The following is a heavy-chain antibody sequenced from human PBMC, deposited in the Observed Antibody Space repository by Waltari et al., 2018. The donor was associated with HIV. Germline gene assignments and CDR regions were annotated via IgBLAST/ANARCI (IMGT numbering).Heavy chain of an antibody. CDR1: NFSVSGKH. J-gene: IGHJ5*02. D-gene: IGHD3-10*01. Sequence: AESGGRLIQPGGSLGLSCTASNFSVSGKHVTWIRHPPGGSLEWVAVIYPADTTHYADSVSGRFTISRAKSRTTVLLLMNGLFVDDTATYFCATGVRYYGPWGQGTRVTVSS. CDR3: ATGVRYYGP. CDR2: IYPADTT. V-gene: IGHV3-53*03.